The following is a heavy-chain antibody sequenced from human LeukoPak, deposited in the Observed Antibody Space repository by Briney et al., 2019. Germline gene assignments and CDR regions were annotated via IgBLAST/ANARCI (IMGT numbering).Heavy chain of an antibody. CDR3: ARSYCTPTSCFDS. D-gene: IGHD2-2*01. CDR2: ISGSGGST. V-gene: IGHV3-23*01. CDR1: GFTFSSYA. Sequence: PGGSLILSCAASGFTFSSYAMSWVRQAPGKGLEWVSAISGSGGSTYYAASVKGRFTTSRDNSKNTLYLQMNSLRAEDTAVYYCARSYCTPTSCFDSWGQGTLVTVSS. J-gene: IGHJ4*02.